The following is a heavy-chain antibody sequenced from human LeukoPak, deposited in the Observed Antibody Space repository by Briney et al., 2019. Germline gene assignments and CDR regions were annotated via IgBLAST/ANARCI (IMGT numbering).Heavy chain of an antibody. CDR1: GFAYNRSP. J-gene: IGHJ4*02. V-gene: IGHV3-23*01. D-gene: IGHD3-10*01. CDR2: VSGRGGST. Sequence: LGGSLSLSCAASGFAYNRSPMTRLRQAPGRGLEWLSAVSGRGGSTYYADAVKGRFTIPRDNSKNTLYLQMNSLRAEDTAVYYCAKAMPGSTYCFDSWGQGTLVTVSS. CDR3: AKAMPGSTYCFDS.